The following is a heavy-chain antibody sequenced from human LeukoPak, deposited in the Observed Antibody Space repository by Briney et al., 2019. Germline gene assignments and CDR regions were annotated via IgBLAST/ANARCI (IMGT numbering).Heavy chain of an antibody. J-gene: IGHJ5*02. CDR2: INPNSGGT. Sequence: ASVNVSCKASGYTFTGYYMHWVRQAPAQGLEWMGWINPNSGGTNYAQKFQGRVTMTRDTSITTAYMELSRLRSDDTAVYYCARVVAGNWFDPWGQGTLVTVSS. D-gene: IGHD6-19*01. V-gene: IGHV1-2*02. CDR3: ARVVAGNWFDP. CDR1: GYTFTGYY.